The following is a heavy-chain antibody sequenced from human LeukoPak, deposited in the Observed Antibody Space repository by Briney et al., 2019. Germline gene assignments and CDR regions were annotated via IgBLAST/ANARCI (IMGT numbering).Heavy chain of an antibody. CDR2: MLYRGST. CDR1: GVSISTTSYY. V-gene: IGHV4-39*01. J-gene: IGHJ4*02. D-gene: IGHD3-16*01. Sequence: PSETLSLTCTVSGVSISTTSYYWGWMRQTPGQGLEWIGSMLYRGSTYYSPSLRSRVIISVDASKNQFFLTLSPVTAADTAVYYCARQGGWGGALSFFDSWGQGTLITVSS. CDR3: ARQGGWGGALSFFDS.